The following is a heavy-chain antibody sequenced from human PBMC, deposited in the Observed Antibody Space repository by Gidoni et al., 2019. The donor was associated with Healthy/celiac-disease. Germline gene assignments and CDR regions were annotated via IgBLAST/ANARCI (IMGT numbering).Heavy chain of an antibody. J-gene: IGHJ6*02. Sequence: QVQLVQSGAEVKKPGASVKVSCKASGYTFTGYYMHWVRQAPGQGLEWMGWINPNSGGTNYAQKFQGRVTMTRDTSISTAYMELSRLRSDDTAVYYCASDYGSGSYDYYYGMDVWGQGTTVTVSS. CDR1: GYTFTGYY. CDR2: INPNSGGT. V-gene: IGHV1-2*02. D-gene: IGHD3-10*01. CDR3: ASDYGSGSYDYYYGMDV.